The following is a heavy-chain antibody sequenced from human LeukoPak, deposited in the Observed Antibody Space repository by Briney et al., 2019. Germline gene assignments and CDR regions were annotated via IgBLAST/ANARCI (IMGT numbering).Heavy chain of an antibody. CDR3: ARGSCSGGSCYPNWFDP. CDR1: GGSISSSSYY. D-gene: IGHD2-15*01. V-gene: IGHV4-61*01. Sequence: SETLSLTCTVSGGSISSSSYYWSWIRQPPGKGLEWIGYIYYSGSTNYNPSLKSRVTISVDTSKNQFSLKLSSVTAADTAVYYCARGSCSGGSCYPNWFDPWGQGTLVTVSS. CDR2: IYYSGST. J-gene: IGHJ5*02.